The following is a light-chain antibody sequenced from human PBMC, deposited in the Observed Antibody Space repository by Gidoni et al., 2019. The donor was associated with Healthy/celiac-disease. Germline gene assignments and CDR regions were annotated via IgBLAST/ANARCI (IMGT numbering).Light chain of an antibody. Sequence: QSALTQPASVSGSPGQSITISCTGTSSDVGGYNYVSWYQQHPGKAPKLMIYDVSNRPSGVSNRFSGSKSGNTASLTISGLQAEDEADYYCSSYTSSSTFNWVFGGGTKLT. J-gene: IGLJ3*02. CDR2: DVS. CDR3: SSYTSSSTFNWV. CDR1: SSDVGGYNY. V-gene: IGLV2-14*03.